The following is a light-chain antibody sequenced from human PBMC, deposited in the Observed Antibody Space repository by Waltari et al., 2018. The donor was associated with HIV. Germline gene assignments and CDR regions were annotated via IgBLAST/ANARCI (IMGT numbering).Light chain of an antibody. CDR3: QSYDSSLSGLV. J-gene: IGLJ2*01. CDR2: GNT. V-gene: IGLV1-40*01. CDR1: SSNIGAGYD. Sequence: QSVLTQPPSVSGAPGQRVTISCTGSSSNIGAGYDVHWYQQLPGTAPKLLIVGNTNRPSGVPDRFAGSKSGTSASVAITGLQAEDEADYYGQSYDSSLSGLVFGEGTKLAVL.